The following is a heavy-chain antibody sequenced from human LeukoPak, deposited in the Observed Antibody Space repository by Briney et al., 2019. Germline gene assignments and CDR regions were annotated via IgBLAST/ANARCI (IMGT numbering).Heavy chain of an antibody. Sequence: GGSLRLSRAASGFTFDDYGMSWVRQAPGKGLEWVSGINWNGGSTGYADSVKGRFTISRDNAKNSLYLQMNSLRAEDTALYYCARDVRLVVVPAAMLLGTGRGPLDYWGQGTLVTVSS. J-gene: IGHJ4*02. D-gene: IGHD2-2*01. CDR3: ARDVRLVVVPAAMLLGTGRGPLDY. CDR1: GFTFDDYG. CDR2: INWNGGST. V-gene: IGHV3-20*04.